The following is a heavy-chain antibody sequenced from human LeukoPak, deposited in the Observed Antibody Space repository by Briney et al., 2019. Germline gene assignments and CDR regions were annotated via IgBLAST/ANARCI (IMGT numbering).Heavy chain of an antibody. CDR1: GFTFSSYA. D-gene: IGHD1-26*01. CDR2: ISYDGSNN. V-gene: IGHV3-30-3*01. Sequence: GGSLRLSCAASGFTFSSYAMHWVRQAPGKGLEWVAVISYDGSNNYYADSVKGRFIISRDNSKNTLYLQMNSLRAEDTAVYYCTRSPSLGGSYWGFDYWGQGTLLTVSS. CDR3: TRSPSLGGSYWGFDY. J-gene: IGHJ4*02.